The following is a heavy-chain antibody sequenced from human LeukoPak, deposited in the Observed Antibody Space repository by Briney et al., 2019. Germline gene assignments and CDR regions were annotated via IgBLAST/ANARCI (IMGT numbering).Heavy chain of an antibody. D-gene: IGHD3-10*01. CDR1: GFTFSSSA. J-gene: IGHJ4*02. CDR3: AKLFYSSGMYHFDY. Sequence: GGSLRLSCATSGFTFSSSAMSWVRQAPGKGLAWVSTISGSCGGTYYADSVKGRFTISRDNSNNTLYLQMNSLRAEDTAVFYCAKLFYSSGMYHFDYWGQGTLVTVSS. CDR2: ISGSCGGT. V-gene: IGHV3-23*01.